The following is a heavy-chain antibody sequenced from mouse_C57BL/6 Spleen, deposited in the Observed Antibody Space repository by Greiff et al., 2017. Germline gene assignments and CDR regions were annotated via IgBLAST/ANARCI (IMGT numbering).Heavy chain of an antibody. CDR3: ARNYGGSYYFDD. Sequence: QVQLKQPGAELVKPGASVKLSCKASGYTFTSYWMQWVKQRPGQGLEWIGEIDPSDSYTNYNQKFKGKATLTVDTSSSTAYMQLSSLTSEDSAVYYCARNYGGSYYFDDWGQGTTLTVSS. CDR1: GYTFTSYW. J-gene: IGHJ2*01. CDR2: IDPSDSYT. V-gene: IGHV1-50*01. D-gene: IGHD1-1*01.